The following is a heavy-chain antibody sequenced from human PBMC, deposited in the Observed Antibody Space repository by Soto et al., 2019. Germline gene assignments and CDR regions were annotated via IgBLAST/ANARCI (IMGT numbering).Heavy chain of an antibody. V-gene: IGHV4-4*07. Sequence: PSETLSLTCTVSCGSISSYYWSWIRQPAGKGLEWIGRIYTSGSTNYNPSLKSRVTMSVDTSKNQFSLKLSSVTAADTAVYYCASSSSSGYPSWFDPWGQGTLVTVSS. J-gene: IGHJ5*02. D-gene: IGHD3-22*01. CDR1: CGSISSYY. CDR3: ASSSSSGYPSWFDP. CDR2: IYTSGST.